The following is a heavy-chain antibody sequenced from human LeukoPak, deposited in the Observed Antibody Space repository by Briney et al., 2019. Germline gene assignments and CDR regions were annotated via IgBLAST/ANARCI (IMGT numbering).Heavy chain of an antibody. CDR2: ISYDGSNK. CDR3: AKDPGGGSGSFDPLGDY. CDR1: GFTFSSYG. V-gene: IGHV3-30*18. J-gene: IGHJ4*02. Sequence: GGSLKLSCAASGFTFSSYGMHWVRQAPGKGLEWVAVISYDGSNKYYADSVKGRFTISRDNSKNTLYLQMNSLRAEDTAVYYCAKDPGGGSGSFDPLGDYWGQGTLVTVSS. D-gene: IGHD3-10*01.